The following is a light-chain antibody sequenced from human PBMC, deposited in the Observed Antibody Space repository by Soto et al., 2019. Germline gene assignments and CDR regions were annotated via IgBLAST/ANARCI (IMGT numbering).Light chain of an antibody. Sequence: EIVMTQSPATLSVSPGERATLSCRASQSVSSNLAWYQQKPGQAPRLLNSGASTRATGIPARFSGTESGTAFTLTISSPQSEDFAVYYCQQYNKWPETFGQGTQVEIK. CDR3: QQYNKWPET. CDR2: GAS. J-gene: IGKJ1*01. V-gene: IGKV3-15*01. CDR1: QSVSSN.